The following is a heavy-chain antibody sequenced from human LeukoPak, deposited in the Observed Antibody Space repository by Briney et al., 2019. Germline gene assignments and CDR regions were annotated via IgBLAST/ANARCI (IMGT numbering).Heavy chain of an antibody. J-gene: IGHJ4*02. CDR2: ISSDGSST. CDR1: GFTFSSYW. D-gene: IGHD5-24*01. V-gene: IGHV3-74*01. CDR3: ARDTGGYNSYFDY. Sequence: PGGSLRLSCAASGFTFSSYWMHWVRHAPGKGLVWVSRISSDGSSTSYADSVKGRFTISRDNAKNTLYLQMNSLRAEDTAVYYCARDTGGYNSYFDYWGQGTLVTVSS.